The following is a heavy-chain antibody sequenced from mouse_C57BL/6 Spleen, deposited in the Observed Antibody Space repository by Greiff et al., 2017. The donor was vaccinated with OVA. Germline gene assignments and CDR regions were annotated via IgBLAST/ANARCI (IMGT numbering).Heavy chain of an antibody. Sequence: VQLQQPGAELVRPGTSVKLSCKASGYTFTSYWMHWVKQRPGQGLEWIGVIDPSDSYTNYNQKFKGKATLTVDTSSSTAYMQLSSLTSEDSAVYYCARRAGGYDGGYAMDYWGQGTSVTVSS. J-gene: IGHJ4*01. D-gene: IGHD2-2*01. V-gene: IGHV1-59*01. CDR2: IDPSDSYT. CDR1: GYTFTSYW. CDR3: ARRAGGYDGGYAMDY.